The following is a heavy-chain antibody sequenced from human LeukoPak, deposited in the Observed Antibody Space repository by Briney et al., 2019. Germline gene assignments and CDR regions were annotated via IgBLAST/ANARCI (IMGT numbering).Heavy chain of an antibody. J-gene: IGHJ6*03. CDR3: ARAGNTFIITDIYHYYYMDV. V-gene: IGHV1-46*01. CDR1: GYTFTGYY. Sequence: GASVKVSCKASGYTFTGYYMHWVRQAPGQGLEWMGIINPSADRSSYAQKFQGRVTMTRDMSTNTVYMELSSLRSEDTAVYYCARAGNTFIITDIYHYYYMDVWGTGTTVTVSS. D-gene: IGHD3-16*01. CDR2: INPSADRS.